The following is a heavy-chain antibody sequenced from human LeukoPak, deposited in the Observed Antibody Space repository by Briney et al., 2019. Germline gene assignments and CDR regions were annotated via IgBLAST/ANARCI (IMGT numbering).Heavy chain of an antibody. CDR1: GFTFSSYS. V-gene: IGHV3-21*01. D-gene: IGHD3-22*01. CDR2: ISSSSSYI. CDR3: ARGGYHDRGGYFDY. Sequence: GGSLRLSCAASGFTFSSYSMNWVRQAPGKGLEWVSSISSSSSYIYYADSVKGRFTISRDNAKNSLYLQMNSLRAEDTAVYYCARGGYHDRGGYFDYWGQGTLVTVSS. J-gene: IGHJ4*02.